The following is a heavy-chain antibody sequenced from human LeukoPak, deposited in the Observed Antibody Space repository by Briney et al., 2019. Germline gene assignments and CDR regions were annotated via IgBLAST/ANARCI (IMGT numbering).Heavy chain of an antibody. CDR3: AKGLSWGAGYYCYMDV. Sequence: GGSLRLSCAASGFTFSSYWMSWVRQARGRGLEWVSSISSSSSYIYYADSVKGRFTIYRDNAKNSLYQQMNSLRADDTAVFYCAKGLSWGAGYYCYMDVWGKGTTVTVSS. CDR1: GFTFSSYW. D-gene: IGHD3-16*01. CDR2: ISSSSSYI. J-gene: IGHJ6*03. V-gene: IGHV3-21*01.